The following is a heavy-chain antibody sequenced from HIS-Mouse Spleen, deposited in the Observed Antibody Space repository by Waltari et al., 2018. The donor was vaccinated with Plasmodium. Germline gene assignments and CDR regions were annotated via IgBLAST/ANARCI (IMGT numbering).Heavy chain of an antibody. Sequence: HVQLQQWGAGLLKPSETLSLTCADYGGSFSGYYWSWIRQPPGKGLEWIGEINHSGSTNYNPSLKSRVTISVDTSKNQFSLKLSSVTAADTAVYYCARGQLGIDAFDIWGQGTMVTVSS. V-gene: IGHV4-34*01. CDR2: INHSGST. CDR1: GGSFSGYY. D-gene: IGHD7-27*01. J-gene: IGHJ3*02. CDR3: ARGQLGIDAFDI.